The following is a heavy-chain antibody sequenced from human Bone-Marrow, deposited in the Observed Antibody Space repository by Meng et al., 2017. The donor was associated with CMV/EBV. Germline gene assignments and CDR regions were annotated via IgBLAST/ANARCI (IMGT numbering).Heavy chain of an antibody. CDR3: AGAPEPVSHDHNGYYYYYYGMDV. D-gene: IGHD1-1*01. J-gene: IGHJ6*02. V-gene: IGHV3-21*01. Sequence: GESLKISCAASGFTFSSYSMNWVRQAPGKGLEWVSSISSSSSYIYYADTVKGRFTISRDNAKNSLYLQMNSLRAEDTAVYYCAGAPEPVSHDHNGYYYYYYGMDVWGQGTTVTVSS. CDR2: ISSSSSYI. CDR1: GFTFSSYS.